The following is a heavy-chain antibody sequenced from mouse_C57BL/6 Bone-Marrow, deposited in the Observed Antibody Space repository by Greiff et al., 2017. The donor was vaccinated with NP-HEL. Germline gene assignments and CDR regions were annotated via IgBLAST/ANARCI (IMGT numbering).Heavy chain of an antibody. Sequence: VKVVESGAELARPGASVKLSCKASGYTFTSYGISWVKQRTGQGLEWIGEIYPRSGNTYYNEKFKGKATLTADKSSSTAYMELRSLTSEDSAVYFCARGVGSSDYWGQGTTLTVSS. J-gene: IGHJ2*01. CDR2: IYPRSGNT. CDR1: GYTFTSYG. V-gene: IGHV1-81*01. CDR3: ARGVGSSDY. D-gene: IGHD1-3*01.